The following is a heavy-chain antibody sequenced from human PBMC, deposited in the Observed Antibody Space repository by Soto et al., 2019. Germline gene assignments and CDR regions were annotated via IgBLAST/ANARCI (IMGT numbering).Heavy chain of an antibody. D-gene: IGHD2-15*01. CDR3: ARRAGYCRGGSCYVDLDY. V-gene: IGHV4-39*01. CDR2: IYYSGST. J-gene: IGHJ4*02. Sequence: SETLSLTCTASGGSISSSSYYWGWIRQPPGKGLEWIGSIYYSGSTYYNPSLKSRVTISVDTSKNQFSLKLSSVTAADTAVYYRARRAGYCRGGSCYVDLDYWGQGTLVTVSS. CDR1: GGSISSSSYY.